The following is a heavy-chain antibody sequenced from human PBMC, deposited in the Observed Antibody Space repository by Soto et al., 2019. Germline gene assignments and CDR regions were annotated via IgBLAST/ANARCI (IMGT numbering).Heavy chain of an antibody. D-gene: IGHD3-22*01. V-gene: IGHV4-4*07. CDR2: IYTSGST. J-gene: IGHJ4*02. CDR3: ARDGGPHYYDSSGYYYGLVY. CDR1: GGSISSYY. Sequence: SETLSLTCTVSGGSISSYYWSWIRQPAGKGLEWIGRIYTSGSTNYNPSLKSRVTMSVDTSKNQFSLKLSSVTAADTAVYYCARDGGPHYYDSSGYYYGLVYWGQGTLVTVSS.